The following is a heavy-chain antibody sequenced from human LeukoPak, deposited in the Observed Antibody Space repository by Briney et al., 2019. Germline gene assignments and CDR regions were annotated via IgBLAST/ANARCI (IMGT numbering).Heavy chain of an antibody. CDR1: GFTFSRYA. Sequence: PGGSLRLSCAASGFTFSRYAMRWVRQAPGKGLEWVSGISGNGGSTNYADSVRGRFTISRDNSKNTLYLQMNSLRAEDTAVYYCANIDYWGQGTLVTVSS. CDR2: ISGNGGST. CDR3: ANIDY. V-gene: IGHV3-23*01. J-gene: IGHJ4*02.